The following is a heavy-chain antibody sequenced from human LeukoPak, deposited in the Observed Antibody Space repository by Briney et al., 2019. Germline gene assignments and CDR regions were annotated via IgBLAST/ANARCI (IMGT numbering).Heavy chain of an antibody. CDR1: GYTFTGYY. D-gene: IGHD6-19*01. Sequence: GASVKVSCKASGYTFTGYYMHWVRQAPGQGLEWMGWINPNSGGTNYSQKFQGRVTMTRDTSISTAYMELSRLRSDDTAVYYCARDARYSSGWYPVYYFDYWGQGTLVTVSS. V-gene: IGHV1-2*02. CDR2: INPNSGGT. CDR3: ARDARYSSGWYPVYYFDY. J-gene: IGHJ4*02.